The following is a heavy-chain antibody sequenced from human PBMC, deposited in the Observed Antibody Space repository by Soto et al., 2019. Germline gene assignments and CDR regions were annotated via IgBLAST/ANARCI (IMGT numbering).Heavy chain of an antibody. V-gene: IGHV1-24*01. J-gene: IGHJ6*03. Sequence: ASVKVSCKVSGYTLTELSVHWVRQAPGKGLEWMGGFDPEDGETIYAQKFQGRVTMTEDTSTDTAYMELSSLRSEDTAVYYCATSPAQGYYYYMDVWGTGTTVTVSS. CDR1: GYTLTELS. CDR3: ATSPAQGYYYYMDV. CDR2: FDPEDGET.